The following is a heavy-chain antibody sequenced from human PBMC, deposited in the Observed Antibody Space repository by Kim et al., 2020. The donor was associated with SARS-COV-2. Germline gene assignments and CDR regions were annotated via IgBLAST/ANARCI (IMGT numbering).Heavy chain of an antibody. J-gene: IGHJ4*02. CDR2: ISTEHGNT. CDR1: GYDFKSNG. Sequence: ASVKVSCKTSGYDFKSNGINWVRQAPGQGLEWMGWISTEHGNTNYARNLQDRVTLTTDTSTNTVYMELRSLTSDDTAVYYCNVARGSFDHWGQGTLVTVS. V-gene: IGHV1-18*01. CDR3: NVARGSFDH. D-gene: IGHD3-10*01.